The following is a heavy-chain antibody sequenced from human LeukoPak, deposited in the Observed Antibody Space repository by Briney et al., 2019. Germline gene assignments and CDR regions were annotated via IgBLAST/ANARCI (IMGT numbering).Heavy chain of an antibody. V-gene: IGHV3-21*01. CDR2: ISSSSSYI. D-gene: IGHD3-10*01. CDR3: ARDTPTMVRGALYYFDY. Sequence: GESLRLSCAASGFTFSSYSMNWVRQAPGKGLEWVSSISSSSSYIYYADSVKGRFTISRDNAKNSLYLQMNSLRAEDTAVYYCARDTPTMVRGALYYFDYWGQGTLVTVSS. CDR1: GFTFSSYS. J-gene: IGHJ4*02.